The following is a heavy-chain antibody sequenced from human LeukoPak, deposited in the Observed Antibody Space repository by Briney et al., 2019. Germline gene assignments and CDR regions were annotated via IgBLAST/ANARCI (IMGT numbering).Heavy chain of an antibody. CDR3: AKDNRRHYTSGPNPDSLH. J-gene: IGHJ4*02. CDR1: GFTFSSYS. D-gene: IGHD6-19*01. Sequence: GGSLRLSCAASGFTFSSYSMNWVRQAPGKGLEWVSGISWNSGSIDYADSVKGRFTISRDNAKNSLYLQMNSLRVEDTAFYYCAKDNRRHYTSGPNPDSLHWGQGALVTVSS. V-gene: IGHV3-9*01. CDR2: ISWNSGSI.